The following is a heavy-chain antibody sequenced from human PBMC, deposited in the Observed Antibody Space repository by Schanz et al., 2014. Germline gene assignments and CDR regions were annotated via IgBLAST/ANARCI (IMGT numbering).Heavy chain of an antibody. V-gene: IGHV3-23*04. Sequence: EVQLAESGGGLVQPGGSLRLSCAASGFIFGSSVMAWVRQAPGKGLEWVSLISDSGDTAYYADSVKGRFTISRDNFKGALYLQMSSLRAEDTAVYYCAKSLESCPGGRCSRGYFDYWGQGTLVTVSS. D-gene: IGHD2-8*02. J-gene: IGHJ4*02. CDR3: AKSLESCPGGRCSRGYFDY. CDR2: ISDSGDTA. CDR1: GFIFGSSV.